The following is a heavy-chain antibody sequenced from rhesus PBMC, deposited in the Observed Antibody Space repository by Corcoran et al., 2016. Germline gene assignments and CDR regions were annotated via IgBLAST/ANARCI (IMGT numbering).Heavy chain of an antibody. CDR3: AKRGIAGTETHFDY. Sequence: EVQLVESGGGLTKPGGSLGLSCAASGFTFSIYDMSWVRQAPGKGLELVSAINCGGGSTYNVEAVKGRFNISRDNSKNTLSMQMNSLRAEDTAVYYCAKRGIAGTETHFDYWGQGVLVTVSS. D-gene: IGHD1-20*01. J-gene: IGHJ4*01. V-gene: IGHV3S25*01. CDR1: GFTFSIYD. CDR2: INCGGGST.